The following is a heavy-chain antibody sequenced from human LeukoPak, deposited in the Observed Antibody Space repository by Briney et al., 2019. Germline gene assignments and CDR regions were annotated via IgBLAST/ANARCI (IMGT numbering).Heavy chain of an antibody. V-gene: IGHV5-51*01. CDR1: GYSFTSHW. CDR3: ARRYYYDSSGYYLAHDAFDI. Sequence: GESLKISCKGSGYSFTSHWIGWVRQMPGKGLEWMGIIYPGDSETRYSPSFQGQVTISADRSISTAYLQWSSLKASDTAMYYCARRYYYDSSGYYLAHDAFDIWGQGTMVTVSS. CDR2: IYPGDSET. D-gene: IGHD3-22*01. J-gene: IGHJ3*02.